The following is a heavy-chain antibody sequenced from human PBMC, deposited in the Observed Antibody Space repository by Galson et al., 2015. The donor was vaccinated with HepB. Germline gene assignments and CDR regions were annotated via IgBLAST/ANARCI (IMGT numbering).Heavy chain of an antibody. Sequence: SVKVSCKASGFTFTSSAMQWVRQARGQRLEWIGWIVVGSGNTNYAQKFQERVTITRDMSTSTAYMELSSLRSEDTAVYYCAADDTAAYGYDYWGQGTLVTVSS. CDR1: GFTFTSSA. J-gene: IGHJ4*02. D-gene: IGHD5-18*01. CDR2: IVVGSGNT. V-gene: IGHV1-58*02. CDR3: AADDTAAYGYDY.